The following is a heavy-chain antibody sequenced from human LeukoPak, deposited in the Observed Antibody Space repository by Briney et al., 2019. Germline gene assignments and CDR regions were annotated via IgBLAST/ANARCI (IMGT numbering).Heavy chain of an antibody. Sequence: GASVKVSCKASGYTFTSFVINWVRQAPGQGPEWMGWVNTITGNPTYAQGFTGRFVFSLDTSVSTAYLQINNLKADDTAVYYCARDQDLRSGQYRRDFDYWGQGTLVTVSS. J-gene: IGHJ4*02. CDR2: VNTITGNP. D-gene: IGHD3-3*01. CDR1: GYTFTSFV. CDR3: ARDQDLRSGQYRRDFDY. V-gene: IGHV7-4-1*02.